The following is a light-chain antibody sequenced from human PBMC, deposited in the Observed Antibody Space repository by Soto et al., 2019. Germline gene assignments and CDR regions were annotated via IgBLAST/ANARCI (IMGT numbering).Light chain of an antibody. V-gene: IGKV3-15*01. Sequence: EIVMTQSPATLSVSPGERATLSCRASQGVNNYLAWYQHNPGQAPRLLIYGASTRATGIPARFSGSASGTEFTLTISSLQSEDFAVYSCQKYNNWPRTFGQGTKVEIK. J-gene: IGKJ1*01. CDR3: QKYNNWPRT. CDR1: QGVNNY. CDR2: GAS.